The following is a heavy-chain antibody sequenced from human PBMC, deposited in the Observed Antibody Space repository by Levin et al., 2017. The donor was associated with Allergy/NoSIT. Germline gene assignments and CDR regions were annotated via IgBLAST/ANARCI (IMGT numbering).Heavy chain of an antibody. CDR2: ISANAYST. Sequence: SCAASGFTFSSFAMSWVRQAPGKGLEWVSAISANAYSTYYADSVKGRVTISRDNSKNTMCLQMNSLRAEDTAVYYCAKISGTGYFPDYWGQGTLVTVSS. V-gene: IGHV3-23*01. J-gene: IGHJ4*02. CDR1: GFTFSSFA. D-gene: IGHD3-9*01. CDR3: AKISGTGYFPDY.